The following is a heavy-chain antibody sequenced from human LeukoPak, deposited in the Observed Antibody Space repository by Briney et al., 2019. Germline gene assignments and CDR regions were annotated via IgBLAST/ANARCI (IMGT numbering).Heavy chain of an antibody. J-gene: IGHJ4*02. D-gene: IGHD2-2*03. CDR1: GFTFSSYA. Sequence: GRSLRLSCAASGFTFSSYAMHWVRQAPGKGLHWVAVISYDGSNKYYADSVKGRFTISRDNSKNTLYLQLNSLRPEDTALYYCARDGYCSSTGCSAYFFDSWGQGTLVTVSS. CDR2: ISYDGSNK. CDR3: ARDGYCSSTGCSAYFFDS. V-gene: IGHV3-30-3*01.